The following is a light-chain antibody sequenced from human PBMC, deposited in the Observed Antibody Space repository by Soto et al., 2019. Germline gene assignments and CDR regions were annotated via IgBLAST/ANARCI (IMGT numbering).Light chain of an antibody. CDR2: GAS. Sequence: DLQMTQSPSSFSASVGDRVTITCRASHDVSSWLAWYQQKPGKAPRLLIYGASTLQSGVPSRFSGSGSGTDFNLTISSLQPEDFATYYCQQANSPYSFGQGTKLEIK. J-gene: IGKJ2*03. V-gene: IGKV1-12*01. CDR1: HDVSSW. CDR3: QQANSPYS.